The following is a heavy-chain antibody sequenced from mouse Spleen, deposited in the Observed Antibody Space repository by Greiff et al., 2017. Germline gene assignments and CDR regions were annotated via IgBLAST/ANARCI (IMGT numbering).Heavy chain of an antibody. V-gene: IGHV1-82*01. CDR2: IYPGDGDT. Sequence: VLLQQSGPELVKPGASVKISCKASGYAFTSSWMNWVKQRPGKGLEWIGRIYPGDGDTNYNGKFKGKATLTADKSSSTAYMQLSSLTSEDSAVYFCARERLGDTYFDYWGQGTTLTVSS. D-gene: IGHD3-3*01. CDR1: GYAFTSSW. J-gene: IGHJ2*01. CDR3: ARERLGDTYFDY.